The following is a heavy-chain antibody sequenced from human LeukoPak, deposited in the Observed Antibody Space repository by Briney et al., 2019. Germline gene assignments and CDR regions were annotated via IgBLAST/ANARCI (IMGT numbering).Heavy chain of an antibody. CDR1: GGTFSSYA. CDR2: IIPIFGTA. CDR3: ATEGTIFGGEFDY. J-gene: IGHJ4*02. Sequence: SVKVSCKASGGTFSSYAISWVRQAPGQGLEWMGRIIPIFGTANYAQKFQGRVTITADTSTDTAYMELSSLRSEDTAVYYCATEGTIFGGEFDYWGQGTLVTVSS. D-gene: IGHD3-3*01. V-gene: IGHV1-69*06.